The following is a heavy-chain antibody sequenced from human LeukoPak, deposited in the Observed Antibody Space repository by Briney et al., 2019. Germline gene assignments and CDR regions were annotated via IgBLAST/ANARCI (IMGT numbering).Heavy chain of an antibody. CDR3: ARGQVPAVRGYNWFDP. J-gene: IGHJ5*02. Sequence: PSETLSLTCAVYGWSFNDYYWNWVRQPPGKGLEWIGEINARGDTNYNPSLKSRVTISVDSSKNQFSLTLTSMIAADTAIYYCARGQVPAVRGYNWFDPWGQGTLVTVSS. CDR2: INARGDT. D-gene: IGHD2-2*01. CDR1: GWSFNDYY. V-gene: IGHV4-34*01.